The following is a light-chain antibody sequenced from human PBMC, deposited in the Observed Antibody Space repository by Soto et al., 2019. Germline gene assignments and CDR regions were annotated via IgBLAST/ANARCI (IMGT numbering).Light chain of an antibody. CDR2: KAS. CDR3: QQYNSYSWT. V-gene: IGKV1-5*03. J-gene: IGKJ1*01. CDR1: QSISSW. Sequence: DIQMTQSPSTLSASVGDRVTITCRASQSISSWLAWYQQKPGKATKLLIYKASSLESGGPSRFSGSGSGKEFTLTISSLQPDDFATYYCQQYNSYSWTFGQGTKVEIK.